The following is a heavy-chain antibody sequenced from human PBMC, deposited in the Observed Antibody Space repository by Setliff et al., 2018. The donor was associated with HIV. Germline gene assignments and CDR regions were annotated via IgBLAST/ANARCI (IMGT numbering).Heavy chain of an antibody. D-gene: IGHD3-10*02. Sequence: GASVKVSCKASGYTFTSYAMHWVRQAPGQRLEWMGWINAGNGNTKYSQKFQGRFTISRDNSKNTLYLQMSSLRTEDTAVYYCVKSLMFFNWFDSWGQGTLVTVSS. CDR1: GYTFTSYA. CDR2: INAGNGNT. V-gene: IGHV1-3*01. J-gene: IGHJ5*01. CDR3: VKSLMFFNWFDS.